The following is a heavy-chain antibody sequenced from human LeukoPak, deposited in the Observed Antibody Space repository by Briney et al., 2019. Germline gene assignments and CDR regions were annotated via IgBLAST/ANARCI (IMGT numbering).Heavy chain of an antibody. J-gene: IGHJ4*02. Sequence: ASVKVSCKASGYTFTGYYMHWVRQAPGQGLEWMGWINPHSGGTNYAQKFQGGVTMTRDTSITTAYMELSSLGSDDTAVYYCARDVGEYCSSTNCYASHYWGQGTLVTVSS. CDR3: ARDVGEYCSSTNCYASHY. V-gene: IGHV1-2*02. D-gene: IGHD2-2*01. CDR1: GYTFTGYY. CDR2: INPHSGGT.